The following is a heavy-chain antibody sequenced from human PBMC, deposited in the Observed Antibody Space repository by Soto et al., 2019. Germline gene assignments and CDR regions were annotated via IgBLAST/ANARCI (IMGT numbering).Heavy chain of an antibody. Sequence: SETLSLTCTVSGGSISSGGYYWSWIRQHPGKGLEWIGYIYYSGSTYYNPSLKSRVTISVDTSKNQFSLKLSSVTAADTAVYYCARGGYSYGYYYGMDVWGQGPTVTVSS. D-gene: IGHD5-18*01. CDR3: ARGGYSYGYYYGMDV. CDR1: GGSISSGGYY. V-gene: IGHV4-31*03. CDR2: IYYSGST. J-gene: IGHJ6*02.